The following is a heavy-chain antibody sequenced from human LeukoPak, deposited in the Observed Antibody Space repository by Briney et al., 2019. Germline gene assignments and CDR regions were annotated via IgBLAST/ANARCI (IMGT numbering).Heavy chain of an antibody. CDR2: ISGSGSTM. D-gene: IGHD1-26*01. Sequence: PGGSLRLSCVVSGISLSNYAMTWVRQAPGKGLEWVSYISGSGSTMYYGDSVKGRFAISRDNAKNSLYLQMNSLRAKDTAAYYCARRVGAWGQGTLVTVSS. CDR1: GISLSNYA. V-gene: IGHV3-48*03. CDR3: ARRVGA. J-gene: IGHJ5*02.